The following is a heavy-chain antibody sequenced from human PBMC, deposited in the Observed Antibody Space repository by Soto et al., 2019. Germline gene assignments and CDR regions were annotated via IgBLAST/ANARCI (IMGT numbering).Heavy chain of an antibody. CDR3: ARDSRIPHYFDY. D-gene: IGHD2-15*01. CDR1: GGTFSSYA. J-gene: IGHJ4*02. CDR2: IIPIFGTA. Sequence: SVKVSCKASGGTFSSYAISWVRQAPGQGLEWMGGIIPIFGTANYAQKFQGRVTITADESTSTAYMELSSLRSEDTAVYYCARDSRIPHYFDYWGQGTLVTVSS. V-gene: IGHV1-69*13.